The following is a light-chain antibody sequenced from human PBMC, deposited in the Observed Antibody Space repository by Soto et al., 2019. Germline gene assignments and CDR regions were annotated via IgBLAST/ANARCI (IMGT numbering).Light chain of an antibody. J-gene: IGLJ1*01. CDR2: GNR. CDR1: SSNLGAGYD. Sequence: QSFLTQPPSVSGAPGQRVTMSCTGSSSNLGAGYDVHWYQLLPGTAPKLLIYGNRNRPSGVPDRFSGSKSGTSASLAITGLQAEDEADYYCQSYDNSLGVCYVFGTGTKVTVL. CDR3: QSYDNSLGVCYV. V-gene: IGLV1-40*01.